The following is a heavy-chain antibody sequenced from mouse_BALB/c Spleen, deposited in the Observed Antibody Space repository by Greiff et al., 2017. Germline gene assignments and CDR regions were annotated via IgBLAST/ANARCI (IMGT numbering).Heavy chain of an antibody. Sequence: EVHLVESGGGLVKPGGSLKLSCAASGFTFSSYAMSWVRQTPEKRLEWVASISSGGSTYYPDSVKGRFTISRDNARNILYLQMSSLRSEDTAMYYCARVPPYGEVFDYWGQGTTLTVSA. CDR3: ARVPPYGEVFDY. V-gene: IGHV5-6-5*01. CDR2: ISSGGST. D-gene: IGHD1-1*01. J-gene: IGHJ2*01. CDR1: GFTFSSYA.